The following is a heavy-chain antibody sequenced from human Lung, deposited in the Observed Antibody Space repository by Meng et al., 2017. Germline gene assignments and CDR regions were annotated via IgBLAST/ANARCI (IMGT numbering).Heavy chain of an antibody. CDR3: ARDEDISAAGKLFGDY. CDR2: INPKSGDT. D-gene: IGHD6-13*01. CDR1: GYTFPDYL. Sequence: VQVVHAGAELTKAGSSVKVSFKASGYTFPDYLLHWVRRAPGQGLGWMGRINPKSGDTHYAQRFQGRVTMTGDTSISTAYMELSGLRSDDTAMYYCARDEDISAAGKLFGDYWGQGTLVTVSS. V-gene: IGHV1-2*06. J-gene: IGHJ4*02.